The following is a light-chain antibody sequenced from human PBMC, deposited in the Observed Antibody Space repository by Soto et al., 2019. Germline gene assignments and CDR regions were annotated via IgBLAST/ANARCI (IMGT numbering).Light chain of an antibody. CDR3: PPYTTTSTAV. V-gene: IGLV2-14*01. J-gene: IGLJ1*01. Sequence: QSVLTQPGSGSGSPCQPINISCHRTSRDFGPFYYVSWYQQHPGKAPKLMISEVSSRPSGVSYRFSGSKSGNTASLTISGLQAEDEADYYCPPYTTTSTAVFGTGTRSPS. CDR2: EVS. CDR1: SRDFGPFYY.